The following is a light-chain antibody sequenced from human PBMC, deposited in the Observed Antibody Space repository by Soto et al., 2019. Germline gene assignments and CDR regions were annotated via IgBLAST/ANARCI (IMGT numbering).Light chain of an antibody. CDR1: SSDVGGYNF. CDR2: EVT. Sequence: SALAQPASVSGSLGQSITMSCTGTSSDVGGYNFVSWYQQHPDKAPKLLIYEVTNRPSGVSNRFSGSKSGNTASLTISGLQAEDEADYYCSSFTSRFTFVFGTGTKVTVL. J-gene: IGLJ1*01. V-gene: IGLV2-14*01. CDR3: SSFTSRFTFV.